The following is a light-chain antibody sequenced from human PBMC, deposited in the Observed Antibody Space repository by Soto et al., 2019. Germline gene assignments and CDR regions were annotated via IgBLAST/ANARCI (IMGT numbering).Light chain of an antibody. J-gene: IGLJ1*01. CDR2: RNN. CDR3: ATWDDSLNGFYV. V-gene: IGLV1-47*01. CDR1: TSNIGSNY. Sequence: QAVVTQPPSASGTPGQGVTISCSGSTSNIGSNYVYWYQQLPGTAPKLLIYRNNQRPSGVPDRFSGSKSGTSASLAISGLRSDDEADYFCATWDDSLNGFYVFGTGPKLTVL.